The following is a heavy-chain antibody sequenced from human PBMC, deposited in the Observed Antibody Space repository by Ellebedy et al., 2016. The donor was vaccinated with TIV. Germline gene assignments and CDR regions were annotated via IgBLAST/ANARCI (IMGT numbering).Heavy chain of an antibody. CDR2: INPNSGGT. CDR1: GYTFTGYY. J-gene: IGHJ6*02. D-gene: IGHD3-10*01. Sequence: ASVKVSCXASGYTFTGYYMHWVRQAPGQGLEWMGWINPNSGGTNYAQKFQGWVTMTRDTSISTAYMELSRLRSDDTAVYYCARDLHGSGRDYYGMDVWGQGTTVTVSS. CDR3: ARDLHGSGRDYYGMDV. V-gene: IGHV1-2*04.